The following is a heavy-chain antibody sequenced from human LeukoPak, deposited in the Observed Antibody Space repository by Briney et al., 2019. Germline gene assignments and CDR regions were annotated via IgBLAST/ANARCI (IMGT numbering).Heavy chain of an antibody. D-gene: IGHD3-10*01. CDR2: INPNSGGT. CDR3: ARDFGSGSLDY. Sequence: ASVKVSCKASGYTFTGYYMHWVRQAPGQGLDWMGRINPNSGGTNYAQKFQGRVTMTRDTSISTAYMELSRLRSDDTAVYYCARDFGSGSLDYWGQGTLVTVSS. CDR1: GYTFTGYY. J-gene: IGHJ4*02. V-gene: IGHV1-2*06.